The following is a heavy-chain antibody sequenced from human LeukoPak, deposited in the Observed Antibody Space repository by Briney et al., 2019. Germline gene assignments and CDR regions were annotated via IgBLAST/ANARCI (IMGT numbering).Heavy chain of an antibody. CDR3: ARSADWLGGAFDI. V-gene: IGHV3-33*01. D-gene: IGHD3-9*01. CDR2: IWYDGSNK. Sequence: PGGSLRLSCAASGFTFSSYGMHWVRQAPGKGLEWVAVIWYDGSNKYYADSVKGRFTISRDNSKNTLYLQMNSLRAEDTAVYYCARSADWLGGAFDIWGQGTMVTVSS. CDR1: GFTFSSYG. J-gene: IGHJ3*02.